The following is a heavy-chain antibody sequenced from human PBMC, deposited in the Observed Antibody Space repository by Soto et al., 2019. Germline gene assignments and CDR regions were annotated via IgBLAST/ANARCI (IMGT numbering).Heavy chain of an antibody. CDR3: ARAAPRYCSGGSCYSVRDY. CDR2: IYYSGST. CDR1: GGSISSGDYY. D-gene: IGHD2-15*01. Sequence: SETLSLTCTVSGGSISSGDYYWSWIRQPPGKGLEWIGYIYYSGSTYYNPSLKSRVTLSVDTSKNQFSLKLSSVTAADTAVYYCARAAPRYCSGGSCYSVRDYWGQGTLVTVSS. V-gene: IGHV4-30-4*01. J-gene: IGHJ4*02.